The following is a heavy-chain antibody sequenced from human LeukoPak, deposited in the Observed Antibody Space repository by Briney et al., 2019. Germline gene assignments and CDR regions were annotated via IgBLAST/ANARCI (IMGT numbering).Heavy chain of an antibody. CDR2: ISYDGSNK. D-gene: IGHD6-13*01. V-gene: IGHV3-30*18. Sequence: GRSLRLSCAASGFTFSSYGMHWVRQAPGKGLEWVAVISYDGSNKYYADSVKGRFTISRDNSKNTLYLQMNSLRAEDTAVYYCAKERSGLNSAAGINLDYWGQGTLVTVSS. CDR3: AKERSGLNSAAGINLDY. CDR1: GFTFSSYG. J-gene: IGHJ4*02.